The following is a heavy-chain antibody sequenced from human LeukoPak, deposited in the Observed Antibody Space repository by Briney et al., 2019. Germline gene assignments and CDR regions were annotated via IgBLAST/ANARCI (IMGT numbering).Heavy chain of an antibody. V-gene: IGHV1-2*02. CDR1: GYTFTGYY. D-gene: IGHD5-24*01. CDR2: INPNSGGT. CDR3: ARGADSRWVQFEY. J-gene: IGHJ4*02. Sequence: ASVKVSCKAPGYTFTGYYMHWVRQAPGQGLEWMGWINPNSGGTNYAQKFQDRVTMTRDTSISTAYMELSRLRSDDTAVYYCARGADSRWVQFEYWGQGTLVTVSS.